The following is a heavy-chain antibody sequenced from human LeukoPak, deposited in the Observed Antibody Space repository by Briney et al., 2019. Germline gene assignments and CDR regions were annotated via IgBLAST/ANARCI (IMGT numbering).Heavy chain of an antibody. CDR1: GFTFSDYY. D-gene: IGHD3-3*01. Sequence: GGSLRLSCAASGFTFSDYYMSWIRQAPGKGLEWVSYISSSGSTIYYADSVKGRFTISRDNAKNSLYLQMNSLRAEDTAVYYCAREQIRGYYPPDYWGQGTLVTVSS. J-gene: IGHJ4*02. CDR3: AREQIRGYYPPDY. V-gene: IGHV3-11*01. CDR2: ISSSGSTI.